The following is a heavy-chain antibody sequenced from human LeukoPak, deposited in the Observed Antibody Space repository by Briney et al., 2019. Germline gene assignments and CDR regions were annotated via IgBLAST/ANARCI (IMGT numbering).Heavy chain of an antibody. CDR2: ISHSGGST. Sequence: PGGSLRLSCAASGFAFSSYAMSWVRQAPGKGLEWVSSISHSGGSTYYADSVKGRFTISKDNSKNTLYLQMNSLRAEDTAVYYCARAWSVGWYYFDYWGQGTLVTVSS. J-gene: IGHJ4*02. CDR1: GFAFSSYA. D-gene: IGHD6-19*01. CDR3: ARAWSVGWYYFDY. V-gene: IGHV3-23*01.